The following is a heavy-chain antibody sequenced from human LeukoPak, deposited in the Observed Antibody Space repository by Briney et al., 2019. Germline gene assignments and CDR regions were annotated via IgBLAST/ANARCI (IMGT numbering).Heavy chain of an antibody. CDR1: GFTFSSYG. V-gene: IGHV3-30*18. J-gene: IGHJ4*02. Sequence: KSGGSLRLSCAASGFTFSSYGMHWVRQAPGKGLEWVAVISYDGSNKYYADSVKGRFTISRDNSKNTLYLQMNSLRAEDTAVYYCAKDYYDSSGQEPFFDYWGQGTLVTVSS. D-gene: IGHD3-22*01. CDR3: AKDYYDSSGQEPFFDY. CDR2: ISYDGSNK.